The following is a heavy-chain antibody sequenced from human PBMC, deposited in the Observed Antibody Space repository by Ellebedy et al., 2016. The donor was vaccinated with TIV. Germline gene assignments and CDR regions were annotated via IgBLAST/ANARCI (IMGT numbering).Heavy chain of an antibody. CDR1: GFSTSG. D-gene: IGHD3-16*01. V-gene: IGHV3-30*02. Sequence: PGGSLRLSCATSGFSTSGMHWVRQAPGKGLEWVAFIRSDGSNKYYADSVEGRFTISRDNSRNTLDLQMTRLGAEDTARYYCVKEAYPVPTVMAVWGQGTVVIVSS. CDR3: VKEAYPVPTVMAV. CDR2: IRSDGSNK. J-gene: IGHJ6*02.